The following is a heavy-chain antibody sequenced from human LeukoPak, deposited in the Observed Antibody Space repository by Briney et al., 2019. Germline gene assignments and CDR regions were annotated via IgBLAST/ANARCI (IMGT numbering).Heavy chain of an antibody. CDR1: GFTFSSYG. CDR3: AKDRVGYFDY. CDR2: IRYDGSNK. Sequence: GGSLRLSCAASGFTFSSYGMHWVRQAPGKGLELVAFIRYDGSNKYYADSVKGRFTISRDNSKNTLYLQMNSLRAEDTAVYYCAKDRVGYFDYWGQGTLVTVSS. V-gene: IGHV3-30*02. J-gene: IGHJ4*02. D-gene: IGHD2-2*01.